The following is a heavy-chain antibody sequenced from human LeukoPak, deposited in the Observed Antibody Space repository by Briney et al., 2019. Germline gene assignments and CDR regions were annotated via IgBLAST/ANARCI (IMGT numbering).Heavy chain of an antibody. V-gene: IGHV4-39*01. CDR1: GGSISSSSYY. Sequence: SETLSLTCTVSGGSISSSSYYWGWIRQPPGKGLEWIGTIDYSGSTYYNPSLKSRVTISVDTSKNQLSLKLSSVTAADTAIYYCANIVNSSGWRWGGQGTLATVSS. J-gene: IGHJ4*02. CDR2: IDYSGST. D-gene: IGHD6-19*01. CDR3: ANIVNSSGWRW.